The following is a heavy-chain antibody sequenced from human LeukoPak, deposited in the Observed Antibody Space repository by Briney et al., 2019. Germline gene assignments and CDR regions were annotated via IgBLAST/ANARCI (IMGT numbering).Heavy chain of an antibody. CDR1: GFTFSNYW. V-gene: IGHV3-7*01. Sequence: GGSLRLSCAASGFTFSNYWMSWVRQAPGKGLEWLANINQDGSEIYYVDSVKGRFTISRDNGKNSLYLQINSLRADDTAVYYCERDQGSMIVVRMTNWYFDLWGRGTLVTVSS. J-gene: IGHJ2*01. D-gene: IGHD3-22*01. CDR2: INQDGSEI. CDR3: ERDQGSMIVVRMTNWYFDL.